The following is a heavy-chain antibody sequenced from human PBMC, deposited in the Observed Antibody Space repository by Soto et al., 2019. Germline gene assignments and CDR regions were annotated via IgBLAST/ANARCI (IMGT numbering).Heavy chain of an antibody. J-gene: IGHJ6*02. V-gene: IGHV1-2*02. CDR2: INPNSGGT. CDR1: GYTFTDYY. CDR3: ARDQSPSSGWPGMDV. Sequence: ASVKISCKASGYTFTDYYMHWVRQAPGQGLEWMGWINPNSGGTNYAQKFQGRVTMTRDTSISTAYMELNRLRSDDTAVYYCARDQSPSSGWPGMDVWGQGTTVTVSS. D-gene: IGHD6-19*01.